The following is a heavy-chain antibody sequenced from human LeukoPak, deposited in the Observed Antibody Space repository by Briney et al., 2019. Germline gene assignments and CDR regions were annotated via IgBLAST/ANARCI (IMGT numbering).Heavy chain of an antibody. V-gene: IGHV1-69*13. CDR2: IIPIFGTA. Sequence: SVKVSCKASGGTFSSYAISWVRQAPGRGLEWMGGIIPIFGTANYAQKFQGRVTITADESTSTAYMELSSLRSEDTAVYYCASGPGQITIFGVLDVWGQGTTVTVSS. J-gene: IGHJ6*02. CDR1: GGTFSSYA. CDR3: ASGPGQITIFGVLDV. D-gene: IGHD3-3*01.